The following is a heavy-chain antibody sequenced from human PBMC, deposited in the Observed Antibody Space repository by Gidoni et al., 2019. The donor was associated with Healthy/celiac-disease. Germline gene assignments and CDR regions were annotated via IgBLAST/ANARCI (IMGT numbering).Heavy chain of an antibody. Sequence: FTISRDDSKSIAYLQMNSLKTEDTAVYYCTRVRRSPNFDYWGQGTLVTVSS. V-gene: IGHV3-49*02. J-gene: IGHJ4*02. D-gene: IGHD2-21*01. CDR3: TRVRRSPNFDY.